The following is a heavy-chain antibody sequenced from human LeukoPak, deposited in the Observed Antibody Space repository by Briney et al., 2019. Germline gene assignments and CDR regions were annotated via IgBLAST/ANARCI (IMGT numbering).Heavy chain of an antibody. CDR1: GGSISSSSYY. CDR3: AREVGATTFDY. V-gene: IGHV4-39*07. D-gene: IGHD1-26*01. J-gene: IGHJ4*02. CDR2: IYYSGRT. Sequence: SETLSLTCTVSGGSISSSSYYWGWIRQPPGKGLEWIGSIYYSGRTNYNPSLKSRVTMSVDTSKNQFSLKLSSVTAADTAVYYCAREVGATTFDYWGQGTLVTVSS.